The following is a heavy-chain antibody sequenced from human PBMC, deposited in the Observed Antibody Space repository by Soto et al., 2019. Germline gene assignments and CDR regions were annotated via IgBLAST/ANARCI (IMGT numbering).Heavy chain of an antibody. CDR2: ISYSGST. Sequence: PSETLSLTCTVSGGSISSGNYYWSWIRQPPGKGLEWIGFISYSGSTYYSTSLKSRVAISVDTSKNQFSLNLRSVTAADTAVYYCGPRGAVADPRGYWGQGTLVTVSS. CDR3: GPRGAVADPRGY. D-gene: IGHD6-19*01. CDR1: GGSISSGNYY. J-gene: IGHJ4*02. V-gene: IGHV4-30-4*01.